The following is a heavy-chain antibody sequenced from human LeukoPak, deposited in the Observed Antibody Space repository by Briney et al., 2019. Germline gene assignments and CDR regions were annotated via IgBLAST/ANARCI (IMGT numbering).Heavy chain of an antibody. J-gene: IGHJ4*02. CDR3: ARTPSDTAMVIFDY. D-gene: IGHD5-18*01. V-gene: IGHV4-59*01. CDR2: IYYSGST. Sequence: SETLSLTCTVSGGSISSYYWSWIRQPPGKGLEWIAYIYYSGSTNYNPSLKSRVTISVDTSKDQFSLKLSSVTAADTAVYYCARTPSDTAMVIFDYWGQGTLVTVSS. CDR1: GGSISSYY.